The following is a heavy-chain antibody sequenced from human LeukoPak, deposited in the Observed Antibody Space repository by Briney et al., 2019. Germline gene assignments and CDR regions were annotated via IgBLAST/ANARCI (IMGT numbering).Heavy chain of an antibody. CDR1: GFTFSSYE. CDR2: ISSRGTTK. J-gene: IGHJ3*02. CDR3: ARSNRDAFDM. D-gene: IGHD2/OR15-2a*01. Sequence: GGSLRLSCAASGFTFSSYEMNWVRQGPGKGLEWVSYISSRGTTKYYADSVKGRFTLSRDNAKKSLSLQMNSLRAEYTAIYYCARSNRDAFDMWGQGTVVTVSS. V-gene: IGHV3-48*03.